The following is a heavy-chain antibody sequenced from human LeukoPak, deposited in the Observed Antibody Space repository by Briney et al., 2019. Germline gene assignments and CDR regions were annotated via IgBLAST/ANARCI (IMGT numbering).Heavy chain of an antibody. CDR3: ARDSGFWLF. D-gene: IGHD3-22*01. CDR1: GDSITSGSYY. Sequence: PSETLSLTCTVSGDSITSGSYYWGWIRQTPGKGLEWIGNTYSTGSTSFNPSFKSRLTMSVDTSKNQFSLRLESVTAADSAVYFCARDSGFWLFWGQGTLVTVSS. J-gene: IGHJ1*01. CDR2: TYSTGST. V-gene: IGHV4-39*07.